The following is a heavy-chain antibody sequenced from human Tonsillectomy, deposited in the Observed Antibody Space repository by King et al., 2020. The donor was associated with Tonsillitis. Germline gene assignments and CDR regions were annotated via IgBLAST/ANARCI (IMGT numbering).Heavy chain of an antibody. CDR3: TCNNWDYKGDY. D-gene: IGHD1-7*01. J-gene: IGHJ4*02. CDR2: ITSKTDGGTT. V-gene: IGHV3-15*01. CDR1: GFTFSNAW. Sequence: VQLVESGGGLVKPGGSLRLSCAASGFTFSNAWMSWVRQAPGKGLEWVGRITSKTDGGTTDYAAPVKGRFTISSDDSKNTLYLQINSLKIEDTALYYCTCNNWDYKGDYWGQGTLVTVSS.